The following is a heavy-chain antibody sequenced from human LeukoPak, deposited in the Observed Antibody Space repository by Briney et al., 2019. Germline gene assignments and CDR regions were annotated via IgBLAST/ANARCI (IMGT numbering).Heavy chain of an antibody. J-gene: IGHJ3*02. Sequence: PSETLSLTCTVSGGSISSYYWSWIRQPAGKGLEWIGRIYTSGSTNYNPSLKSRVTMSVDTSKNQFSLKLSSVTAADTAVYYCARRIPYYDFWSGYFEAFDIWGQGTMVTVSS. CDR2: IYTSGST. CDR3: ARRIPYYDFWSGYFEAFDI. CDR1: GGSISSYY. V-gene: IGHV4-4*07. D-gene: IGHD3-3*01.